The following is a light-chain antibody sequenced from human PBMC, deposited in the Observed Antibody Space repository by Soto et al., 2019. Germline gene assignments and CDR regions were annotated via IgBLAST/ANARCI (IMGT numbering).Light chain of an antibody. J-gene: IGKJ2*01. CDR3: HQSGSSPPYT. CDR1: QSVSSSY. V-gene: IGKV3-20*01. Sequence: EIVLTQSPGTLSLSPGERATLSCRASQSVSSSYLAWYQQKPGQAPRLLIYGASSKATGIPDRFGGSGSGTDFTLTISRLEPEDFAVYYCHQSGSSPPYTFGQGTKLEIK. CDR2: GAS.